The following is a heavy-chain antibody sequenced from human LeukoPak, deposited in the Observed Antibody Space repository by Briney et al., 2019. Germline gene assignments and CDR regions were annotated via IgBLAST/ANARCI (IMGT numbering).Heavy chain of an antibody. D-gene: IGHD4-17*01. V-gene: IGHV4-34*01. Sequence: PSETLALTCAVYGGSFSGYYWSWIRQPPGKGLEWIGEINHSGSTNYNPSLKSRVTISVDMSKNQFSLKLSSVTAADTAVYYCARGDYGYYGYFDLWGRGTLVTVSS. CDR2: INHSGST. J-gene: IGHJ2*01. CDR1: GGSFSGYY. CDR3: ARGDYGYYGYFDL.